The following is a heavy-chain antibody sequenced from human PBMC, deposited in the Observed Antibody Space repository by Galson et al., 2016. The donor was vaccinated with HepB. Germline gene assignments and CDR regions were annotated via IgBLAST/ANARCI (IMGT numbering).Heavy chain of an antibody. CDR2: INQDGSEK. J-gene: IGHJ4*02. Sequence: SLRLSYAASGFTFSSYWMMWVRQAPGKGLEWVASINQDGSEKFFVDSVRGRFTISRENAKNSLYLQMSSLRVEDTALYYCAGDILREVGVHWGRGTLVTVSS. CDR1: GFTFSSYW. V-gene: IGHV3-7*04. D-gene: IGHD1-26*01. CDR3: AGDILREVGVH.